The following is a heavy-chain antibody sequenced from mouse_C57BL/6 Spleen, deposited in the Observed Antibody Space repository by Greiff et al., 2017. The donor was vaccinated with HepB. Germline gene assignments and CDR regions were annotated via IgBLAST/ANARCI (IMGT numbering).Heavy chain of an antibody. CDR1: GFSLTSYG. CDR3: ARRGGYDYDGGFAY. D-gene: IGHD2-4*01. J-gene: IGHJ3*01. Sequence: QVQLKESGPGLVQPSQSLSITCTVSGFSLTSYGVHWVRQSPGKGLGWLGVIWSGGSTDYNAAFISRLSISKDNSKSQVFFKMNSLQADDTAIYYCARRGGYDYDGGFAYWGQGTLVTVSA. V-gene: IGHV2-2*01. CDR2: IWSGGST.